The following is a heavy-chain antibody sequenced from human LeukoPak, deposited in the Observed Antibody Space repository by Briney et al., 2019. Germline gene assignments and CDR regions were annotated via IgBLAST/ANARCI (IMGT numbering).Heavy chain of an antibody. CDR1: GYTFTGYY. D-gene: IGHD2-2*01. J-gene: IGHJ6*02. V-gene: IGHV1-2*02. Sequence: ASVKVSCKASGYTFTGYYMHWVRQAPGQGLEWMGWINPNSGGTNYAQKFQGRVTMTRDTSISTAYMELSRLRSDDTAVYYCARDLALSGGKVVPAARTPYYYYGMDVWGQGTTVTVSS. CDR3: ARDLALSGGKVVPAARTPYYYYGMDV. CDR2: INPNSGGT.